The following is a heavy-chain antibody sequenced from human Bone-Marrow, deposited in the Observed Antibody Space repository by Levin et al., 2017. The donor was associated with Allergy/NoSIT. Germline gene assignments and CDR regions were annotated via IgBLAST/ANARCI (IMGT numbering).Heavy chain of an antibody. V-gene: IGHV3-21*01. Sequence: GESLKISCAASGFTFSSYSMNWVRQAPGKGLEWVSSISSSSSYIYYADSVKGRFTISRDNAKNSLYLQMNSLRAEDTAVYYCARTQVYCSGGSCYFSLNYYYYYMDVWGKGTMVTVSS. D-gene: IGHD2-15*01. CDR2: ISSSSSYI. J-gene: IGHJ6*03. CDR3: ARTQVYCSGGSCYFSLNYYYYYMDV. CDR1: GFTFSSYS.